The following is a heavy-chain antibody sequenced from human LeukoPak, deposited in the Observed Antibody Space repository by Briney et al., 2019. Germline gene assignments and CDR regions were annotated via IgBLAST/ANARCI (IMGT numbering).Heavy chain of an antibody. CDR3: AGRGWVVAATLDYYYYMDV. D-gene: IGHD2-15*01. V-gene: IGHV3-23*01. J-gene: IGHJ6*03. Sequence: GGSLRLSCAASGFTFSSYAMSWVRQAPGKGLEWVSAISGSGARTYYADSVKGRFTISRDNSKNTLYLQMNSLRAEDTAVYYCAGRGWVVAATLDYYYYMDVWGKGTTVTVSS. CDR1: GFTFSSYA. CDR2: ISGSGART.